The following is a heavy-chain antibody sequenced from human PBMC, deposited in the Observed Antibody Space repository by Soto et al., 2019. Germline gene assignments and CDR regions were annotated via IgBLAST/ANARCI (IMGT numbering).Heavy chain of an antibody. CDR2: ISGSGGST. J-gene: IGHJ4*02. D-gene: IGHD1-26*01. CDR1: GFTFSSYA. CDR3: AKDQEGWELLPLYFDY. V-gene: IGHV3-23*01. Sequence: GGSLRLSCAASGFTFSSYAMSWVRQAPGKGLEWVSAISGSGGSTYYADSVKGRFTISRDNSKNTLYLQMNSLRAEDTAVYYCAKDQEGWELLPLYFDYWGQGTLVTVSS.